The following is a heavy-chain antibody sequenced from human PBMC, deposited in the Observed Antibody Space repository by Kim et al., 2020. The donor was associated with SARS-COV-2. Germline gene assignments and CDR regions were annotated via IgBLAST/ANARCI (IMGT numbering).Heavy chain of an antibody. V-gene: IGHV3-7*03. D-gene: IGHD3-10*02. CDR1: GFTFSSYW. CDR2: IKQDGSET. J-gene: IGHJ4*02. Sequence: GGSLRLSCAASGFTFSSYWMSWVRQAPGKGLEWVANIKQDGSETYYVDSVKGRFTISRDNAKNSLYLQMNSLRAEDTAVYYCARDLFGGLIKGAFDYWGQGTLVTVSS. CDR3: ARDLFGGLIKGAFDY.